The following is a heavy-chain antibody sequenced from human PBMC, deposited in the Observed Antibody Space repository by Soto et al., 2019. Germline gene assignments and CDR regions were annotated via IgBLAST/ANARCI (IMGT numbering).Heavy chain of an antibody. Sequence: QVQLVESGGGVVQPGRSLRLSCAASGFTFNNYGMHWVRQAPGKGLEWLAVIWNDGSNNYYANSVKGRFTIPRDNSKNTLSLHMSSLRAEDTAVYYCARRQIPPPTRGAANARGGMDVWGQGTTVTVSS. J-gene: IGHJ6*02. CDR3: ARRQIPPPTRGAANARGGMDV. V-gene: IGHV3-33*01. CDR2: IWNDGSNN. CDR1: GFTFNNYG. D-gene: IGHD6-13*01.